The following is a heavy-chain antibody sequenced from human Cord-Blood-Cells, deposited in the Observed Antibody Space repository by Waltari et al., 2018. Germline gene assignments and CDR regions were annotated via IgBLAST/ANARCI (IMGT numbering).Heavy chain of an antibody. Sequence: QVQLVQSGAEVKKPGAPVKVSCKVSGYPFTGHYMHWVRQAPGQGLEWMGWINPNSGGTNYAQKFQGWVTMTRDTSISTAYMELSRLRSDDTAVYYCARDNTNWGSDYWGQGTLVTVSS. V-gene: IGHV1-2*04. CDR1: GYPFTGHY. J-gene: IGHJ4*02. D-gene: IGHD7-27*01. CDR3: ARDNTNWGSDY. CDR2: INPNSGGT.